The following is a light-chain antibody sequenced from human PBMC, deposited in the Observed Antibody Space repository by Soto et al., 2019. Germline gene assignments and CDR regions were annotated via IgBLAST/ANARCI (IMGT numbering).Light chain of an antibody. Sequence: EIVMTQSPATLSVSPGERATLSCRASQGVSSNLAWYQQKPGQAPRLLIYGASTRATGIPARFSGSGSGTEFTLTISSLQSEDFAVYYCRQYNNWPGTFGQGTKVDIK. J-gene: IGKJ1*01. CDR3: RQYNNWPGT. V-gene: IGKV3-15*01. CDR2: GAS. CDR1: QGVSSN.